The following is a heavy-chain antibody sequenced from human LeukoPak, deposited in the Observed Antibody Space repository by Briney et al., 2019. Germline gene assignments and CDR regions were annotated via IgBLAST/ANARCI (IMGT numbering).Heavy chain of an antibody. CDR1: GGPISRYY. CDR2: ISYSGST. J-gene: IGHJ3*02. Sequence: SETLSLICTVSGGPISRYYWSWLRQPPGKGLVWLGYISYSGSTNYNPSLKSRVTISVDTSKNQFSLKLSSVTAADTAVYYCARGPGIQLWLLYAFDIWGQGTMVTVSS. D-gene: IGHD5-18*01. CDR3: ARGPGIQLWLLYAFDI. V-gene: IGHV4-59*01.